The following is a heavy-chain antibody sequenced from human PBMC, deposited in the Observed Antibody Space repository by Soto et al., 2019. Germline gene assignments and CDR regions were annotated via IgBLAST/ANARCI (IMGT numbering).Heavy chain of an antibody. D-gene: IGHD6-6*01. Sequence: GGSLRLSCAASGLTVSTFDMAWVRQAPGKGLQWVSTISGSGGRTYYADSVKGRFTIYRDDSKNTLYLQMTNLRVEDTAVYYCARRPDAFDIWGQGTMVTVSS. CDR3: ARRPDAFDI. V-gene: IGHV3-23*01. J-gene: IGHJ3*02. CDR2: ISGSGGRT. CDR1: GLTVSTFD.